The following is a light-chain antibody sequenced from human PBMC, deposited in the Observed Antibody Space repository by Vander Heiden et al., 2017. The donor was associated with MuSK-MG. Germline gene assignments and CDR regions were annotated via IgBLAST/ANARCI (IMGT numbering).Light chain of an antibody. CDR3: QQYDNVPPIT. J-gene: IGKJ5*01. Sequence: DIQMTQSPSSLSASVGDRVTITCQASQDISNYLNWYQQKPGKAPKLLIYDASNLKTGVPSRFSGSGSGTDFNFTISSLQPEDIETYYCQQYDNVPPITFGQGTRLEIK. V-gene: IGKV1-33*01. CDR2: DAS. CDR1: QDISNY.